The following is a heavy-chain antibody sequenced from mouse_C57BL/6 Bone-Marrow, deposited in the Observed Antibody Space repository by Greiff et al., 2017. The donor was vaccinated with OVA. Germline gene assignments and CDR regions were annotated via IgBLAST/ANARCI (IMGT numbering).Heavy chain of an antibody. D-gene: IGHD1-1*01. CDR3: ARSNCGSSPWFAY. CDR1: GYTFTSYW. CDR2: IDPSDSET. J-gene: IGHJ3*01. V-gene: IGHV1-52*01. Sequence: QVQLQQPGAELVRPGSSEKLSCKASGYTFTSYWMHWVKQRPIQGLEWIGNIDPSDSETHCNQKFKDKATLTVDKSSSTAYMQLSSLTSEDSAVYYCARSNCGSSPWFAYWGQGTLVTVSA.